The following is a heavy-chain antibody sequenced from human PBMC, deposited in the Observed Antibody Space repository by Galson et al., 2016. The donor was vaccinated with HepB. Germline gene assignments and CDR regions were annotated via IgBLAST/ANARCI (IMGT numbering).Heavy chain of an antibody. CDR1: AFTFNSYW. D-gene: IGHD2-15*01. CDR2: IYSGGGT. J-gene: IGHJ4*02. V-gene: IGHV3-53*01. Sequence: SLRLSCAASAFTFNSYWMRWVRQAPGKGLEWVSVIYSGGGTYYADSVKGRFTISRDNSKNTLYLQMNSLRAEDTAVYYCARDLPLLGWGQGTLVTVSS. CDR3: ARDLPLLG.